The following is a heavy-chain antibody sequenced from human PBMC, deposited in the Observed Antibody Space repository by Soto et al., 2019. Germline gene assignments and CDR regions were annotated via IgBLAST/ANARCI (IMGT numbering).Heavy chain of an antibody. CDR2: IYYSGST. CDR1: GGSISSYY. D-gene: IGHD3-9*01. Sequence: SETLSLTCTVSGGSISSYYWSWIRQPPGKGLEWIGYIYYSGSTNYNPSLKSRVTISVDTSKNQFSLKLSSVTAADTAVYYCARGDDILTGYYHPFDYWGQGTLVTSPQ. CDR3: ARGDDILTGYYHPFDY. J-gene: IGHJ4*02. V-gene: IGHV4-59*01.